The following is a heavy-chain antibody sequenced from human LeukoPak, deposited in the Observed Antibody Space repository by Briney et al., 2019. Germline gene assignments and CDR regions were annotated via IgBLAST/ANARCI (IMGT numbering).Heavy chain of an antibody. J-gene: IGHJ4*02. D-gene: IGHD3-22*01. CDR1: GYTFTSYG. Sequence: ASVKVSCKASGYTFTSYGISWVRQAPGQGLEWMGWISAYNGNTNYAQKLQGRVTMTTDTSTSTAYMELRSLRSDDTAVYYCARQYYYDSSGCYYYWGQGTLVTVSS. V-gene: IGHV1-18*01. CDR2: ISAYNGNT. CDR3: ARQYYYDSSGCYYY.